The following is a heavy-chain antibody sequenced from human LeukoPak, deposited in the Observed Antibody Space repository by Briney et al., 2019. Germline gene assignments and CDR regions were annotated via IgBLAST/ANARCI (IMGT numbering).Heavy chain of an antibody. V-gene: IGHV3-23*01. CDR1: GFTFSSYG. Sequence: GRSLRLSCAASGFTFSSYGMHWVRQAPGKGLEWVSGISGSGDNTYYADSVEGRFTISRDNSKNMLYLQMNSLRAADTAIYYCAKDVGRPTRRVTMVRGVTKTNWFDPWGQGTLVTVSS. D-gene: IGHD3-10*01. CDR3: AKDVGRPTRRVTMVRGVTKTNWFDP. CDR2: ISGSGDNT. J-gene: IGHJ5*02.